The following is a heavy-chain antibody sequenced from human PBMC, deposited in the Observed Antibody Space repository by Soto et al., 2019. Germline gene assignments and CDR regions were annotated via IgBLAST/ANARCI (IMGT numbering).Heavy chain of an antibody. D-gene: IGHD3-22*01. CDR2: IIPLFGTA. CDR3: ASPEPDYYDSSGYYIIRY. J-gene: IGHJ4*02. Sequence: GASVKVSCKASGVTFSSETLGWVRQAPGQGLEWVGGIIPLFGTASYAQKFQGRVTITADKSTSTAYMELSSLRSEDTAVYYCASPEPDYYDSSGYYIIRYWGQGTLVTVSS. V-gene: IGHV1-69*06. CDR1: GVTFSSET.